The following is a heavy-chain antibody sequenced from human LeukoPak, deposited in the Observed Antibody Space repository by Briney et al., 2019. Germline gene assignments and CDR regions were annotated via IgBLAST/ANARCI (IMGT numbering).Heavy chain of an antibody. D-gene: IGHD3-10*01. CDR3: ATIGGGKGTD. Sequence: GASVKVSCKASGYTFTDYYIHWVRQAPGQGLEWMGWVFPRNGGTNYAQSFQGRVSMTSDTSISTAYMELTRLTSDDTALYTCATIGGGKGTDWGQGTLVTVSS. J-gene: IGHJ4*02. V-gene: IGHV1-2*02. CDR1: GYTFTDYY. CDR2: VFPRNGGT.